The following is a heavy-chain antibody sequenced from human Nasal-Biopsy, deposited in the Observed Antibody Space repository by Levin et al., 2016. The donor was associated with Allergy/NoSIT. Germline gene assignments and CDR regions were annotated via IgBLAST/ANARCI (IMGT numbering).Heavy chain of an antibody. CDR2: ISGGSSSI. CDR3: ARGNGPTSFLNDY. CDR1: GFTFSTYS. J-gene: IGHJ4*02. D-gene: IGHD3-3*01. Sequence: GESLKISCAASGFTFSTYSMHWVRQAPGKGLEWVSYISGGSSSIYYADSVKGRFTISRDDAKNSLFLQMNSLRDEDTAVYYCARGNGPTSFLNDYWGQGTLVTVSS. V-gene: IGHV3-48*02.